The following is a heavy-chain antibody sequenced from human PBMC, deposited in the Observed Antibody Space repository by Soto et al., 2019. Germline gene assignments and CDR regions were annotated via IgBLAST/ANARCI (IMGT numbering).Heavy chain of an antibody. V-gene: IGHV1-3*01. D-gene: IGHD3-22*01. Sequence: ASVKVSCKASGYTFTSYAMHWVRQAPGQRLEWMGWINAGNGNTKYSQKFQGRVTITRDTSASTAYMELGSLRSEDTAVYYCARGARDSSGYYYRRWFDPWGQGTLVTVSS. CDR1: GYTFTSYA. CDR3: ARGARDSSGYYYRRWFDP. J-gene: IGHJ5*02. CDR2: INAGNGNT.